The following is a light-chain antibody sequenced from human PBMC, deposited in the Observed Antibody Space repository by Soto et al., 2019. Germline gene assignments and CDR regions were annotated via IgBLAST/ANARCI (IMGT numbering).Light chain of an antibody. CDR1: NSDVGGFNY. CDR3: CSYTSRSTMV. J-gene: IGLJ2*01. Sequence: QSALTQPASVSGSPGQSITISCTGTNSDVGGFNYVSWYQQHPDKAPKLIIFDATDRPSGVSNLFSGSKSGNTASLTISGLQSEDEAEYYCCSYTSRSTMVFGGGTKVTVL. CDR2: DAT. V-gene: IGLV2-14*01.